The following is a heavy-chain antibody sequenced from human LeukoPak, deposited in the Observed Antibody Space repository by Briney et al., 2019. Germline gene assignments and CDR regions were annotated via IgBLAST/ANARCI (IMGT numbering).Heavy chain of an antibody. V-gene: IGHV4-59*01. CDR2: IYYSGST. D-gene: IGHD6-13*01. J-gene: IGHJ6*02. Sequence: SETLSLTCTVSGGSISSYYWSWIRQPPGKGLEWIGYIYYSGSTNYNPSLKSRVTISVDTSKNQFSLKLRSVTAADTAVYYCARDGVVAAEKRRGYYYYGMDVWGQGTTVTVSS. CDR3: ARDGVVAAEKRRGYYYYGMDV. CDR1: GGSISSYY.